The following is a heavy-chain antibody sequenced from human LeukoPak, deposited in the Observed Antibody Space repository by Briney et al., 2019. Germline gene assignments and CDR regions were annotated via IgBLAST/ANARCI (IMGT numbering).Heavy chain of an antibody. CDR2: INWNSDTK. V-gene: IGHV3-9*01. CDR3: AKDTGGNGAYFYAMDV. D-gene: IGHD4-23*01. J-gene: IGHJ6*02. Sequence: PVRSLRLSCVGSGFAFHNYAMHCVRRPPGKGLESASPINWNSDTKAYADSVKGRFTISRDRARNSLYLQMDSLRPEDTALYYCAKDTGGNGAYFYAMDVWGQGTSVTVSS. CDR1: GFAFHNYA.